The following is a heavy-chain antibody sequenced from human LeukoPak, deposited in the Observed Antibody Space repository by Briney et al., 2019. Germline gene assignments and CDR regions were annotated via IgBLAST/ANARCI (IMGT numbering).Heavy chain of an antibody. Sequence: ASVKVSCKASGYTFTSYDINWVRQATGQGLEWMGWMNPNSGNTGYAQKFQGRVTMTRNTSISTAYMELSSLRSEYTAVYYCARNWGSSWYLSKYMDVWGKGTTVTISS. CDR3: ARNWGSSWYLSKYMDV. V-gene: IGHV1-8*01. CDR2: MNPNSGNT. D-gene: IGHD6-13*01. J-gene: IGHJ6*03. CDR1: GYTFTSYD.